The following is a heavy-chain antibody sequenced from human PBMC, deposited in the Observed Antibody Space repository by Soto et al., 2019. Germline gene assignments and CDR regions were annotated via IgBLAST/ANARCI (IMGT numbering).Heavy chain of an antibody. D-gene: IGHD1-26*01. CDR3: TRAYGGETFDF. CDR1: GYSFNNYD. Sequence: ASGKVSCKASGYSFNNYDIHWVRQAPGHGLEWMGWMNPNSGNTGYAQNSRGRVTMTQNTAIGTAYMELSSLRSDDTATYYCTRAYGGETFDFWGQGTRVTVSS. J-gene: IGHJ5*01. CDR2: MNPNSGNT. V-gene: IGHV1-8*02.